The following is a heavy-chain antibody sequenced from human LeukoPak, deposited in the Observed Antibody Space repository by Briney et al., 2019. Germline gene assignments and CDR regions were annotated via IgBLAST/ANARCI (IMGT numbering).Heavy chain of an antibody. D-gene: IGHD3-22*01. CDR1: GFTFSSYW. J-gene: IGHJ1*01. CDR2: IKEDVSEK. V-gene: IGHV3-7*01. Sequence: GGSLRLSCAASGFTFSSYWMSWVRQAPGKGLEWVATIKEDVSEKYYVDSVKGRFTISRDNAKNSLYLQMNSLRAEDTAVYYCARDSSHITMIGYFQHWGQGTLVTVSS. CDR3: ARDSSHITMIGYFQH.